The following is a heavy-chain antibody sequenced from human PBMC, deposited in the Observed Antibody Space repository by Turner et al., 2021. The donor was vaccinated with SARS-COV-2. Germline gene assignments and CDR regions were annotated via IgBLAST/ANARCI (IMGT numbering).Heavy chain of an antibody. Sequence: QVQLQQWGAGLLKPSETLSLTCAVYGGSFSNHFWTWIRQPPGKGLEWIGEIDHSGRTKYKSSLESRVTISVDTPKKQFSLSLSSVTAADTAVYYCARVGSSLGARLNMGRPAITPKRSGIDFWGQGSLVTVSS. J-gene: IGHJ4*02. CDR2: IDHSGRT. V-gene: IGHV4-34*02. CDR1: GGSFSNHF. D-gene: IGHD3-10*01. CDR3: ARVGSSLGARLNMGRPAITPKRSGIDF.